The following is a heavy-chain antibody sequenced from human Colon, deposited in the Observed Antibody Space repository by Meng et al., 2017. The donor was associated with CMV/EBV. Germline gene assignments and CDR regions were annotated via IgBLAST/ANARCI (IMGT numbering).Heavy chain of an antibody. Sequence: SGGSISSGGYYWTWIRQPPGKGLEWIGYIYHSGSTYYNPSLKSRVIISVDTSKNQFSLKLSSVTAADTAVYCCARGHGSGTPGGFDPWGQGTLVTVSS. CDR2: IYHSGST. D-gene: IGHD3-10*01. V-gene: IGHV4-30-4*01. CDR3: ARGHGSGTPGGFDP. J-gene: IGHJ5*02. CDR1: GGSISSGGYY.